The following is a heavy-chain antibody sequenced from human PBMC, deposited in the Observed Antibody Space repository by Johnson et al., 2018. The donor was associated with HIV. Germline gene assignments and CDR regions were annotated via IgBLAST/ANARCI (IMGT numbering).Heavy chain of an antibody. CDR1: GFIFSSYD. J-gene: IGHJ3*02. Sequence: VQLVESGGGLVQPGGSLRLSCAASGFIFSSYDMHWVRQATGRGLEWVSGIGTAGDTYYPGSVKGRFTISRDNSKNTLYLQMNSLRAEDTAVYYCAKDLPRIRIPTKDDAFDIWGQGTMVTVSS. CDR2: IGTAGDT. D-gene: IGHD1-26*01. CDR3: AKDLPRIRIPTKDDAFDI. V-gene: IGHV3-13*01.